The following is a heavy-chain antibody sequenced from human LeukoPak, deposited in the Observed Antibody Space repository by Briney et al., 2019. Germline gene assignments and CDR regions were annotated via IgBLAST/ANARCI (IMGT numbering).Heavy chain of an antibody. D-gene: IGHD6-13*01. CDR3: ARDVAAAGADAFDI. V-gene: IGHV4-61*01. Sequence: SETLSLTCTVSGGSVSSDSYFWTWIRQPPGKGLEWIGYIYYSGSTNYNPSLKSRVTISLDTSKSQISLKLSSVTAADTAVYYCARDVAAAGADAFDIWGQGTMVTVSS. J-gene: IGHJ3*02. CDR2: IYYSGST. CDR1: GGSVSSDSYF.